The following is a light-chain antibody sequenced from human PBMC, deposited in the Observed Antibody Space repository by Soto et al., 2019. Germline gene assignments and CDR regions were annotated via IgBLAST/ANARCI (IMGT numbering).Light chain of an antibody. J-gene: IGKJ1*01. V-gene: IGKV1-5*01. CDR2: DAS. Sequence: DLPMTQSPSTLSASVGDRVTITCRATQSISSWLAWYQQKPGKAPKLLIFDASSLQSGVPSRFSGSGSGTEFTLTISSLQPDDFATYYCQQYNGYSRSFGQGTKVEIK. CDR3: QQYNGYSRS. CDR1: QSISSW.